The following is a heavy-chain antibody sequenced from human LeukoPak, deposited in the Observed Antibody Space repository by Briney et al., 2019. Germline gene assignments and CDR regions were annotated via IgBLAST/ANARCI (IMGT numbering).Heavy chain of an antibody. Sequence: PSETLSLTCTVSGGSMNTISYYWVWIRQAPEKGLEWIGSVYSRGSIYSNPSLRSRVTISVDTSKNQFSLKLSSVTAADTAVYYCARGWFGESYDYWGQGTLVTVSS. D-gene: IGHD3-10*01. V-gene: IGHV4-39*07. CDR3: ARGWFGESYDY. CDR1: GGSMNTISYY. J-gene: IGHJ4*02. CDR2: VYSRGSI.